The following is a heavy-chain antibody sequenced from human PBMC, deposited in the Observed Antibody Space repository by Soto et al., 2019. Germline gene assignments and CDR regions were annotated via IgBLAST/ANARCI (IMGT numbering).Heavy chain of an antibody. V-gene: IGHV1-46*01. CDR2: INPRDGST. D-gene: IGHD2-21*02. J-gene: IGHJ4*02. Sequence: GGSLRLSCAASGFTFSGSAMHWVRQAPGQGLEWMGIINPRDGSTSYAQKFQGRVTMTRDTSTSTVYMEVSSLRSDDTAVYYCARGGHVVVVTAALDYWGQGTLVPSPQ. CDR1: GFTFSGSA. CDR3: ARGGHVVVVTAALDY.